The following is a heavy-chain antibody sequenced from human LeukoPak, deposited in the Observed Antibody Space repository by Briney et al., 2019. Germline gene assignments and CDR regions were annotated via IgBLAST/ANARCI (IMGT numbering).Heavy chain of an antibody. D-gene: IGHD1-26*01. CDR3: ARAGRSGSYYIDY. V-gene: IGHV3-7*01. CDR1: GFTFSSYW. Sequence: GSLRLSCAASGFTFSSYWMSWVRQAPGKGLEWVANIKQDGSEKYYVDSVKGRFTISRDNAKNSLYLQMNSLRAEDTAVYYCARAGRSGSYYIDYWGQGTLVTVSS. CDR2: IKQDGSEK. J-gene: IGHJ4*02.